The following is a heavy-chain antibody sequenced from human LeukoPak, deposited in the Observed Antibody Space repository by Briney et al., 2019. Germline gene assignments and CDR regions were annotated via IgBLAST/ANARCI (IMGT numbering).Heavy chain of an antibody. V-gene: IGHV4-59*01. CDR2: IYYSGST. Sequence: SETLSLTCTVPGGSISSYYWSWIRQPPGKGLEWIGYIYYSGSTNYNPSLKSRVTISVDTSKNQSSLKLSSVTAADTAVYYCARVDGYCNFFPFDYWGQGTLVTVSS. CDR1: GGSISSYY. CDR3: ARVDGYCNFFPFDY. D-gene: IGHD4-11*01. J-gene: IGHJ4*02.